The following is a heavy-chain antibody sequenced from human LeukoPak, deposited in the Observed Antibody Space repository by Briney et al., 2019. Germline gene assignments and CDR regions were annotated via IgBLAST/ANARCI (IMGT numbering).Heavy chain of an antibody. Sequence: GGSLRLSCAASGFAFNTYCINWIRQAPGEGLEWVANINEDGSEKSYVDSVVGRFTISRDNAKNSLSLQMNSLRAEDTAVYFCVREYFYNSSGYRALRYWGQGTLVTVSS. J-gene: IGHJ4*02. CDR3: VREYFYNSSGYRALRY. D-gene: IGHD3-22*01. CDR2: INEDGSEK. CDR1: GFAFNTYC. V-gene: IGHV3-7*01.